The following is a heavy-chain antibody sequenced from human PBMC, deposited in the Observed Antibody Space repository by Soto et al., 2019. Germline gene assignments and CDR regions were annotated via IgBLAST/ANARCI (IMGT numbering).Heavy chain of an antibody. CDR2: IYYSGTT. CDR1: GGSVNTAPYY. J-gene: IGHJ4*02. V-gene: IGHV4-61*01. CDR3: GRDHHSFYDTSGYYPYFDY. D-gene: IGHD3-22*01. Sequence: SETLSLTCTVSGGSVNTAPYYWSWIRQPPGKGLEWIGNIYYSGTTNYNPSLKSRVSISLDTSKNQFSLTLRSVTAADTAVYFCGRDHHSFYDTSGYYPYFDYWGQGTLVTVSS.